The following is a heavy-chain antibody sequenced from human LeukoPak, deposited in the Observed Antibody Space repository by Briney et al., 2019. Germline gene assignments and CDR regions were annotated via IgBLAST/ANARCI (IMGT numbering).Heavy chain of an antibody. CDR3: ARDYGRSSPFDY. CDR1: GGSISSSSYY. V-gene: IGHV4-39*06. Sequence: PSETLSLTCTVSGGSISSSSYYWGWIRQPPGKGLEWIGSIYYSGSTYHNPSLKSRVTISVDTSKNQFPLKLSSVTAADTAVYYCARDYGRSSPFDYWGQGNLVTVSS. CDR2: IYYSGST. J-gene: IGHJ4*02. D-gene: IGHD1-26*01.